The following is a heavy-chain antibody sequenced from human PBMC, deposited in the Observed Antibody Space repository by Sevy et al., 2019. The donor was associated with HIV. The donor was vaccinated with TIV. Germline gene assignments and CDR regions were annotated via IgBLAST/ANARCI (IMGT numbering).Heavy chain of an antibody. CDR3: AREGGSYCSSTSCYRGGLFAAAVDY. V-gene: IGHV6-1*01. Sequence: SQTLSLTCAISGDSVSSNSAAWNWIRQSPSRGLEWLGRTYYRSKWYNDYAVSVKSRITLNPDTSKNHFSLQLNSVTPEETAVYYCAREGGSYCSSTSCYRGGLFAAAVDYWGQGTLVTVSS. CDR2: TYYRSKWYN. CDR1: GDSVSSNSAA. D-gene: IGHD2-2*02. J-gene: IGHJ4*02.